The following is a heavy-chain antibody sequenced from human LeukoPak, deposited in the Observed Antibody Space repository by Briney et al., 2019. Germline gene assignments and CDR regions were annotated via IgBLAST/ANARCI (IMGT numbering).Heavy chain of an antibody. V-gene: IGHV1-69*05. CDR3: ARGYSSSRFDY. CDR2: NIPIFVTS. D-gene: IGHD6-13*01. CDR1: GGTFSNYA. J-gene: IGHJ4*02. Sequence: SVKVSCKASGGTFSNYAISWLRQAPGQGLEWMGGNIPIFVTSNYAQKFQGRLAITTDKSTSTAYMELSSLRSEDTAVYYCARGYSSSRFDYWGQGTLVTVSS.